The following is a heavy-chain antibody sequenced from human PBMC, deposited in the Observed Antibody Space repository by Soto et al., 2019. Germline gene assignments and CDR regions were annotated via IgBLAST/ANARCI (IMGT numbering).Heavy chain of an antibody. CDR1: GGSFSGYY. Sequence: QVQLQQWGAGLLKPSETLSLTCAVYGGSFSGYYWSWIRQPPGKGLEWIGEINHSGSTNYNPSLKSRVTISVDTYKNQFSLKLSSVTAADTAVYYCARARLVPRYFQHWGQGTLVTVSS. CDR2: INHSGST. CDR3: ARARLVPRYFQH. J-gene: IGHJ1*01. V-gene: IGHV4-34*01. D-gene: IGHD3-9*01.